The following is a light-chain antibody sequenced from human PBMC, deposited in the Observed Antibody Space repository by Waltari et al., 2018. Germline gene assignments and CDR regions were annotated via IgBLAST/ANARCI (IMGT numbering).Light chain of an antibody. CDR1: QCLLHSNGYNY. CDR3: MQALQTPYT. CDR2: LGS. V-gene: IGKV2-28*01. J-gene: IGKJ2*01. Sequence: DIVMTQSPLSLPVTPGEPASISCRSIQCLLHSNGYNYLDWYLQKQGQSPQLLIYLGSNRASGVPDRFSGSGSGTDFTLKISRVEAEDVGVYYCMQALQTPYTFGQGTKLEIK.